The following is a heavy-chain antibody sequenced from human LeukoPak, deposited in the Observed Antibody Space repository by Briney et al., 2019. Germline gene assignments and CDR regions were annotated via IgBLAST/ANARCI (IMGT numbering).Heavy chain of an antibody. V-gene: IGHV1-3*01. CDR2: IGAGNGNT. J-gene: IGHJ4*02. CDR1: GYTFTTYA. CDR3: ARGSTSSWSVDY. D-gene: IGHD6-13*01. Sequence: ASVKASCKASGYTFTTYAIHWARQAPGQSLEWMGWIGAGNGNTKYSQKFQGRVTITRDTSANTASMELSSLRSEDTAVYYCARGSTSSWSVDYWGQGTLVTVSS.